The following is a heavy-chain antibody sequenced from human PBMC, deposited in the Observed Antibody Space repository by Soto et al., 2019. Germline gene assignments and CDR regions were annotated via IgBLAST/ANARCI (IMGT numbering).Heavy chain of an antibody. V-gene: IGHV1-8*01. CDR2: INPNRGKT. D-gene: IGHD3-16*01. CDR1: GYTFTSYD. J-gene: IGHJ4*02. CDR3: ARVADYDYI. Sequence: SVKVSCKASGYTFTSYDINWVRQATGQGLEWMGRINPNRGKTNYAQKFQGRVTMTADKSTSTAYMELSSLRSEDTAVYYCARVADYDYIWGQGTLVTVSS.